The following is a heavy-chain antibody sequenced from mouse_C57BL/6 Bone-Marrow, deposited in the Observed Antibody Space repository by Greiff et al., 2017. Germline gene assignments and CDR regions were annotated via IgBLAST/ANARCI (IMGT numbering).Heavy chain of an antibody. CDR3: ARAKYYYAMDY. CDR1: GYTFTSYT. Sequence: VQLVESGPELVKPGASVKISCKASGYTFTSYTMHWVKQRTGQGLEWIGMINPNSGSPNYNQKFKSKATLTVDKSSSTAYMQLSSLTSEDSAVYYCARAKYYYAMDYWGQGTSVTVSS. CDR2: INPNSGSP. V-gene: IGHV1-64*01. J-gene: IGHJ4*01. D-gene: IGHD1-1*02.